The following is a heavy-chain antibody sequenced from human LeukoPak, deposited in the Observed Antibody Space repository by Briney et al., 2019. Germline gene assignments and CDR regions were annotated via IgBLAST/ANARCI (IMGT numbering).Heavy chain of an antibody. CDR1: GFTFDDYG. J-gene: IGHJ4*02. V-gene: IGHV3-20*01. Sequence: PGGSLRLSCAASGFTFDDYGMSWVRQAPGKGLEWVSGINWNGGGTGYADSVKGRFTISRDNAKHSLYLQMNSLRAEDAALYHCAGVVGLEVVNPHYLDYWGQGTLVTVSS. CDR3: AGVVGLEVVNPHYLDY. D-gene: IGHD3-22*01. CDR2: INWNGGGT.